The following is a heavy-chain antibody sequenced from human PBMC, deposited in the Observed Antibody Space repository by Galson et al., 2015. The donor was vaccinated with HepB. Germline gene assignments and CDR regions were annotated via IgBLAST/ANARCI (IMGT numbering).Heavy chain of an antibody. CDR3: TRERFAGWYEGTDF. CDR2: ISYDGRYT. Sequence: SLRLSCAASGFTFSSHTMHWVRPAPGKGLEWVAVISYDGRYTNYADSVKGRFTIARDNSKNPLYLQMNSLRVEDTAMYYCTRERFAGWYEGTDFWGHGTLVTVSS. V-gene: IGHV3-30*04. D-gene: IGHD6-19*01. CDR1: GFTFSSHT. J-gene: IGHJ4*01.